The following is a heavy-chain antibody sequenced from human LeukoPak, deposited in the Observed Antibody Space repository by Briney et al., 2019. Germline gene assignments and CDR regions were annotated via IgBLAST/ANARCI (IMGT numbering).Heavy chain of an antibody. V-gene: IGHV7-4-1*02. Sequence: GASVKVSCKASGYTFTSYAMNRVRQAPGQGLEWMGWINTNTGNPTYAQGFTGRFVFSLDTSVSTAYLQMNSLRAEDTAVYYCAKGVYYDGSGYYREYYFDYWGQGTLVPVSS. CDR3: AKGVYYDGSGYYREYYFDY. D-gene: IGHD3-22*01. J-gene: IGHJ4*02. CDR2: INTNTGNP. CDR1: GYTFTSYA.